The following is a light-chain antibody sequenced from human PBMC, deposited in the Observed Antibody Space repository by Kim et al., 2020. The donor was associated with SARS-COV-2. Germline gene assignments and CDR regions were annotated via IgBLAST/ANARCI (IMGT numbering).Light chain of an antibody. CDR3: SSHTSSNTVV. J-gene: IGLJ2*01. CDR1: SSDVGGFNY. V-gene: IGLV2-14*03. Sequence: QSALTQPASVSGSPGQSITISCTGTSSDVGGFNYVSWFQQHPGKAPELMIYDVSSRPSGISIRFSGSKSGNTASLTISGLQAEDEADYYCSSHTSSNTVVFGGGTKLTVL. CDR2: DVS.